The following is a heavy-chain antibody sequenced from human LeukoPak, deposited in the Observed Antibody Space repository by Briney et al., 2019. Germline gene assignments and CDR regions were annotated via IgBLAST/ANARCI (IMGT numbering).Heavy chain of an antibody. D-gene: IGHD4-17*01. CDR3: ARGGNTVTNNWFDP. J-gene: IGHJ5*02. V-gene: IGHV4-34*01. Sequence: SSETLSLTCAVYGGSFSGYYWIWIRQPPGKGLEWIGEINHSGSTNYNPSLKSRVTISVDTSKNQFSLKLSSVTAADTAVYYCARGGNTVTNNWFDPWGQGTLVTVSS. CDR2: INHSGST. CDR1: GGSFSGYY.